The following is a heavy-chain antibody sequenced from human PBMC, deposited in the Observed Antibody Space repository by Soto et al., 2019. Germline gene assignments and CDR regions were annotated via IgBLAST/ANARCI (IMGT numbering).Heavy chain of an antibody. CDR2: ISRSGDNS. V-gene: IGHV3-23*01. D-gene: IGHD2-2*01. CDR1: GFTFDNYV. CDR3: AKDALAVAAISAFDY. J-gene: IGHJ4*02. Sequence: GGSLRLSCAASGFTFDNYVMNWVRQAPGKGLEWVSAISRSGDNSYYADSAKGRFTISRDNSKIKLYLEILSLRAEDTALYYCAKDALAVAAISAFDYWGQGILVTVSS.